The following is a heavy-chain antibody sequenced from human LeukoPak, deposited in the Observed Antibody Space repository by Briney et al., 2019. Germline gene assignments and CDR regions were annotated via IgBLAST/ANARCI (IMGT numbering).Heavy chain of an antibody. CDR2: ISDSGGST. CDR3: AKDRRAGSYDY. J-gene: IGHJ4*02. V-gene: IGHV3-23*01. D-gene: IGHD3-10*01. Sequence: GGSLRLSCAASGFTFSSYAMSWVRQAPGKGLEWVSCISDSGGSTYYADSVKGRFTISRDNSKNTLYLQMNSLRAEDTAVYYCAKDRRAGSYDYWGQGTLVTVSS. CDR1: GFTFSSYA.